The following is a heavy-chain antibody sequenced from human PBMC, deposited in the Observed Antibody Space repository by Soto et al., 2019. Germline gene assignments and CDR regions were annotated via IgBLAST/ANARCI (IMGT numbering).Heavy chain of an antibody. V-gene: IGHV4-59*01. Sequence: SLTCTVSGGSISSYYWSWIRQPPGKGLEWIGYIYYSGSTNYNPSLKSRVTISVDTSKNQFSLKLSSVTAADTAVYYCARLYGSGSYSNWFDPWGQGTLVTVSS. CDR1: GGSISSYY. CDR3: ARLYGSGSYSNWFDP. CDR2: IYYSGST. J-gene: IGHJ5*02. D-gene: IGHD3-10*01.